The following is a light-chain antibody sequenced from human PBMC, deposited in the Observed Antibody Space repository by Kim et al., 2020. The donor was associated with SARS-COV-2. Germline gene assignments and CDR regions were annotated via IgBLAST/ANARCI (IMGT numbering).Light chain of an antibody. CDR3: QNYNSAPWT. Sequence: DIQMTQSPSSLSASVEERLTITCRASEDISNYLVWYQQKPGKVPKPLIYAASTLQSGVPSRFSGSGYGTEFTLTISSLQAEDAATYYCQNYNSAPWTFGQGTKV. CDR1: EDISNY. J-gene: IGKJ1*01. CDR2: AAS. V-gene: IGKV1-27*01.